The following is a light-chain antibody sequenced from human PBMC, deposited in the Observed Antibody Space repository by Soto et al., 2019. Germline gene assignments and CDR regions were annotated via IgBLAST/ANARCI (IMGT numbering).Light chain of an antibody. CDR1: DSDIGGYNY. V-gene: IGLV2-14*01. CDR2: GVT. Sequence: QSVLTQPASVSGSPGQSITISCTGTDSDIGGYNYVSWYQVRPGEVPRLIILGVTNRPSGVPPRFSGSKSGNTASLPISGLQAADEADYYCNSDTNNYGRIFGSGTKVTVL. CDR3: NSDTNNYGRI. J-gene: IGLJ1*01.